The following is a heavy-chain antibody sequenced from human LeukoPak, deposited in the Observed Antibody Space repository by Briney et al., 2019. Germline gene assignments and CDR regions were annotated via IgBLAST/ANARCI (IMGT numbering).Heavy chain of an antibody. CDR1: GGSFSGYY. J-gene: IGHJ4*02. CDR2: INHSGST. D-gene: IGHD3-10*01. V-gene: IGHV4-34*01. CDR3: ARGLGYYGSGSYLKH. Sequence: SETLSLTCAVYGGSFSGYYWSWIRQPPGKGLEWIGEINHSGSTNYNPSLKSRVTISVDTSKHQFSLKLSSVTAADTAVYYCARGLGYYGSGSYLKHWGQGTLVTVSS.